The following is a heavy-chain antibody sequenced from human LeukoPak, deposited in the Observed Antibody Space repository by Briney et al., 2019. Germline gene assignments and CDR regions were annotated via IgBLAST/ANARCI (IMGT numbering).Heavy chain of an antibody. CDR1: GFTFRSYA. J-gene: IGHJ2*01. Sequence: GGSLRLSCAASGFTFRSYAMSWVRQAPGKGLVWVSSISGSGSNTYYADSVKGRFTISRDNSKNTLYLQVNSLRVEDTAVYFCAKDLGHCTNGVCSKDWYFGLWGRGSLVTVSS. CDR3: AKDLGHCTNGVCSKDWYFGL. V-gene: IGHV3-23*01. CDR2: ISGSGSNT. D-gene: IGHD2-8*01.